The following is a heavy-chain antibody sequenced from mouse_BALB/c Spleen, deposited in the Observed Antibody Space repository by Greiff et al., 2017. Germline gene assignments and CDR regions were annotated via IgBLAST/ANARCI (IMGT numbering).Heavy chain of an antibody. J-gene: IGHJ4*01. V-gene: IGHV1-9*01. CDR1: GYTFSSYW. Sequence: VQLQQSGAELMKPGASVKISCKATGYTFSSYWIEWVKQRPGHGLEWIGEILPGSGSTNYNEKFKGKATFTADTSSNTAYMQLSSLTSEDSAVYYCARSTTDMAMDYWGQGTSVTVSS. CDR3: ARSTTDMAMDY. D-gene: IGHD1-1*01. CDR2: ILPGSGST.